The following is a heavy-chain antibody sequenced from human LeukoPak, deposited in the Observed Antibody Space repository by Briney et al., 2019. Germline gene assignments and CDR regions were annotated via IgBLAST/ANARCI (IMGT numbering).Heavy chain of an antibody. CDR1: GYSISSGYY. Sequence: SETLSLTCTVSGYSISSGYYWGWIRQPPGKGLEWIGSIYHSGSTYYNPSLKSRVTISVDTSKNQFSLKLSSVTAADTAVYYCARDYTYYYGSGSYYSKLYYYYYMDVWGKGTTVTVSS. J-gene: IGHJ6*03. D-gene: IGHD3-10*01. CDR3: ARDYTYYYGSGSYYSKLYYYYYMDV. CDR2: IYHSGST. V-gene: IGHV4-38-2*02.